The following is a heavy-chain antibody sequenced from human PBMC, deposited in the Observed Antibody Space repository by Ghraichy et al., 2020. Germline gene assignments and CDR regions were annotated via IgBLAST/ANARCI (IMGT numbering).Heavy chain of an antibody. D-gene: IGHD6-25*01. Sequence: SLRLSCAASGFTFDDYAMHWVRQAPGKGLEWVSLISGDGGSTYYADSVKRRFTISRDNSKNSLYLQMNSLRTEDTALYYCAIEYRGYGHYWGQGTLVTVSS. CDR2: ISGDGGST. CDR1: GFTFDDYA. CDR3: AIEYRGYGHY. V-gene: IGHV3-43*02. J-gene: IGHJ4*02.